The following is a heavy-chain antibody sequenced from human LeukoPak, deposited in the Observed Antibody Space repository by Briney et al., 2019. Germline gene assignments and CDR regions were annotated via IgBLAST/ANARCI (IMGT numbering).Heavy chain of an antibody. V-gene: IGHV3-20*04. J-gene: IGHJ6*03. CDR1: GFTFDDYG. CDR3: AKGCGSKSGSCYQRGLAYMDV. CDR2: INWNGGST. D-gene: IGHD2-15*01. Sequence: PGGSLRLSCAASGFTFDDYGMSWVRQAPGKGLEWVSGINWNGGSTGYADSVKGRFTISRDNSKNSLYLQMNSLRAEDTALYYCAKGCGSKSGSCYQRGLAYMDVWGKGTTVTVSS.